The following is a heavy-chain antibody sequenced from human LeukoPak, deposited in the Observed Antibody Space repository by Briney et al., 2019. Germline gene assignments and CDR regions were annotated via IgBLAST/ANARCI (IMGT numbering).Heavy chain of an antibody. Sequence: SETLSLTCTVSGYSISSGYYWGWIRQPPGKGLEWTGSIDHSGSTYYNPSLKSRVTISVDTSKNQFSLKLSSVTAADTAVYYCARGGYATRQGFDYWDQGTLVTVSS. J-gene: IGHJ4*02. V-gene: IGHV4-38-2*02. CDR3: ARGGYATRQGFDY. CDR1: GYSISSGYY. CDR2: IDHSGST. D-gene: IGHD5-12*01.